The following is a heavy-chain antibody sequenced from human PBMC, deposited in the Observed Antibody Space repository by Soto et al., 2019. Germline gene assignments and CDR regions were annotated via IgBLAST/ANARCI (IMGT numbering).Heavy chain of an antibody. Sequence: QLQLQESGPGLVKPSETLSLTCTVSGGSISSSSYYWGWIRQPPGKGLEWIGSIYYSGSTYYNPSLKSRVTIPVDTSKNQFSLKLSSVTAADTAVYYCARASGYLSPRYFDYWGQGTLVTVSS. J-gene: IGHJ4*02. D-gene: IGHD3-22*01. CDR3: ARASGYLSPRYFDY. V-gene: IGHV4-39*01. CDR1: GGSISSSSYY. CDR2: IYYSGST.